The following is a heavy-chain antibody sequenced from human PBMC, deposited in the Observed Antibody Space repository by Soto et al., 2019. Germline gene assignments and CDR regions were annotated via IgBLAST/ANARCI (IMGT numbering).Heavy chain of an antibody. Sequence: EVQLLESGGGLVQPGGSLRLSCAASGFTFSSYAMSWVRQAPGKGLEWVSAISGSGDSTYYADSVKGRFTISRDNSKNTLYLQMNSLRAEDTAVYYCSKGRAAYYDIFTGYYTHYYQYYVMDVWGQGTTVTVSS. CDR3: SKGRAAYYDIFTGYYTHYYQYYVMDV. D-gene: IGHD3-9*01. V-gene: IGHV3-23*01. CDR1: GFTFSSYA. CDR2: ISGSGDST. J-gene: IGHJ6*02.